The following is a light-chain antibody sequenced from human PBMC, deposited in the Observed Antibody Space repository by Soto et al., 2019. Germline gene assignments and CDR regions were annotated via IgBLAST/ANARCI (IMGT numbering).Light chain of an antibody. CDR3: QQSYSTPHPT. CDR1: QSLSGY. Sequence: DIQMTQSPSSLSASVGDRITITCRASQSLSGYLSWYQQRPGKAPKLLIYAASRLQRGVPSRFSGSGSGTDFTLTISSLQPEDFATYYCQQSYSTPHPTFGGATKVEIK. CDR2: AAS. J-gene: IGKJ4*01. V-gene: IGKV1-39*01.